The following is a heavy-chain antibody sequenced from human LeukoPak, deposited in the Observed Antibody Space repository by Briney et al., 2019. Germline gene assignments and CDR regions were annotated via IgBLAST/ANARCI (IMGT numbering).Heavy chain of an antibody. Sequence: GGSLRLSCAASGFTFSSYAMSWVRQAPGKGLEWVSAISGSGGSTYYADSVKGRFTISRDNPKNTLYLQMNSLRAEDTAVYYCAKTRAVRRQGFDYWGQGTLVTVSS. CDR2: ISGSGGST. D-gene: IGHD4-17*01. V-gene: IGHV3-23*01. CDR3: AKTRAVRRQGFDY. CDR1: GFTFSSYA. J-gene: IGHJ4*02.